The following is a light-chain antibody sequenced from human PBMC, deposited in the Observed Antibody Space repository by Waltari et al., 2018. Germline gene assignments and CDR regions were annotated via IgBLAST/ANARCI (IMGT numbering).Light chain of an antibody. CDR2: DAT. Sequence: QSALTQPRPVSGSLGQSVTISCTGTSTDVGGYNYVSWYQQRPGEAPQLIIYDATPRPSGVPDGFSGSKSGNAASLTISGHQGEDVADYYCCSNAGRSTAILFGAGTKLT. CDR3: CSNAGRSTAIL. V-gene: IGLV2-11*01. CDR1: STDVGGYNY. J-gene: IGLJ3*02.